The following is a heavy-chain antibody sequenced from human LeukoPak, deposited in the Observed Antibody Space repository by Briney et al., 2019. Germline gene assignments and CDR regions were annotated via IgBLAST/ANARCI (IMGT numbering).Heavy chain of an antibody. CDR1: GASISRYY. J-gene: IGHJ3*02. V-gene: IGHV4-59*08. D-gene: IGHD1-14*01. CDR2: IYYSGST. Sequence: SETLSLTSTAPGASISRYYWSWIRQPPGKGLKWIGYIYYSGSTNYNPSLKSRVTISVDTSKNQFSLKLSSVTAADTAIYYCASDITGTTKYAFDIWGQGTMVTVSS. CDR3: ASDITGTTKYAFDI.